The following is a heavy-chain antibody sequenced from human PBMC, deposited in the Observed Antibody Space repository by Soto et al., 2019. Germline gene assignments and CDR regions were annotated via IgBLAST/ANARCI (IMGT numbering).Heavy chain of an antibody. CDR2: ISYSGST. V-gene: IGHV4-59*08. Sequence: SDTLSLTCTVSGGSISSYYWSWIRQPPGKGLEWIGYISYSGSTNYNPSFKSRVTISVDTSKNQFSLKLSSVTAADTDVYYCARRRGSYNDYWGQGTLVNVSS. J-gene: IGHJ4*02. D-gene: IGHD3-16*01. CDR1: GGSISSYY. CDR3: ARRRGSYNDY.